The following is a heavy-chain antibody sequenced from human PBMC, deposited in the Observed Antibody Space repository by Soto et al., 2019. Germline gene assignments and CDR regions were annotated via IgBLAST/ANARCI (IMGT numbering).Heavy chain of an antibody. V-gene: IGHV4-34*01. Sequence: QVQLQQWGAGLLKPSETLSLTCAVYGGSFIGYYWTWIRQPPGKGLEWIGEINLSGSTNYNPSLKTRVPISRDTSKTQFSLKLSSVSAADTAMYYCARANGLRLGELSWGGPNWFDPWGQGTLVTVSS. CDR3: ARANGLRLGELSWGGPNWFDP. J-gene: IGHJ5*02. CDR1: GGSFIGYY. D-gene: IGHD3-16*02. CDR2: INLSGST.